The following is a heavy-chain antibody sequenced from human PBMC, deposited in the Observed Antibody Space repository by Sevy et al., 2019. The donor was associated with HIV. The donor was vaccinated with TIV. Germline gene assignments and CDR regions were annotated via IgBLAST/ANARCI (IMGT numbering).Heavy chain of an antibody. V-gene: IGHV4-59*01. CDR1: GGSISSYY. CDR2: VYYSGNT. Sequence: SETLSLTCSVSGGSISSYYCSWIRQSPGKGLEWIGYVYYSGNTNYNPSLKSRVTISIDTSNNQFSLKLTSVTAADTAVYYCARAPPVRSGDDSLNWFDPWGQGTLVTVSS. J-gene: IGHJ5*02. D-gene: IGHD5-12*01. CDR3: ARAPPVRSGDDSLNWFDP.